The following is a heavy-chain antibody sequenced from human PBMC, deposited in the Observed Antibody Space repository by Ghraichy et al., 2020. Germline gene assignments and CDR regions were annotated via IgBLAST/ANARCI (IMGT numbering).Heavy chain of an antibody. CDR3: ARDTYGDYTFDY. Sequence: GGSLRLSCAASGFTFSSYTMNWVRQAPGKGLEWVSYIVSSSSTIYYADSVKGRFTISRDNAKNSLYLRMNSLRDEDTAVYYCARDTYGDYTFDYWGQGTLVTVSS. CDR1: GFTFSSYT. D-gene: IGHD4-17*01. CDR2: IVSSSSTI. J-gene: IGHJ4*02. V-gene: IGHV3-48*02.